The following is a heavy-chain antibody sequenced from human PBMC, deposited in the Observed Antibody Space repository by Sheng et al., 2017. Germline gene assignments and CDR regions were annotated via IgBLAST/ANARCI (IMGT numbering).Heavy chain of an antibody. CDR1: GLTFRYHN. CDR3: AREATPAPGMIDWYFDL. D-gene: IGHD6-13*01. J-gene: IGHJ2*01. Sequence: ESGGGVVQPGRSLRLSCTASGLTFRYHNMYWVRQAPGKGLEWVANIKQDGSEKDYVDSVKGRFTISRDNPKKSLYLQMNSLRAEDTALYYCAREATPAPGMIDWYFDLWGLAPWSLSP. CDR2: IKQDGSEK. V-gene: IGHV3-7*01.